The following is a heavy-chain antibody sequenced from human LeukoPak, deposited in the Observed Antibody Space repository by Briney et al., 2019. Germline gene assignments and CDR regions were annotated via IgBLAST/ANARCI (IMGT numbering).Heavy chain of an antibody. V-gene: IGHV3-21*01. CDR1: GFTFSSYR. J-gene: IGHJ4*02. Sequence: NPGGSLRLSCAASGFTFSSYRMNWVRQAPGKGLEWVSSISSSSSYIYYADSAKGRFTISRDNAKNSLYLQMNSLRAEDTAVYYCARLIAVAGTFDYWGQGTLVTVSS. D-gene: IGHD6-19*01. CDR3: ARLIAVAGTFDY. CDR2: ISSSSSYI.